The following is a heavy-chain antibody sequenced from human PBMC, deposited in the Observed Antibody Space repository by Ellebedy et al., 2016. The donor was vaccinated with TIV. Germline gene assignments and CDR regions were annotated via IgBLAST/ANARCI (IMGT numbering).Heavy chain of an antibody. CDR1: GAPSGNYF. J-gene: IGHJ4*02. Sequence: SQTLSLTXXVSGAPSGNYFWNWIRQPPGKGLEWIGEVTHTGDTNYNPSLESRVTMSLDTSGNQFSLKLNSVNVADTAVYYCARGFPAAWELAGAWGQGTLVTVSA. CDR3: ARGFPAAWELAGA. D-gene: IGHD6-19*01. CDR2: VTHTGDT. V-gene: IGHV4-34*01.